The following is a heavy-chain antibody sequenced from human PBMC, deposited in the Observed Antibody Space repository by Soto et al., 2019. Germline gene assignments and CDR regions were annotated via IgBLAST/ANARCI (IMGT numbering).Heavy chain of an antibody. Sequence: APVKVSCKASGYTFTTYGITWVRQAPGQGLEWMGWISAYNGNTNYAQNFQGRVTMTTDTSTSTAYMELSSLRSEDTAVYYCARSIVVVTALDYLGQGTLVTGS. CDR3: ARSIVVVTALDY. D-gene: IGHD2-21*02. V-gene: IGHV1-18*01. CDR2: ISAYNGNT. CDR1: GYTFTTYG. J-gene: IGHJ4*02.